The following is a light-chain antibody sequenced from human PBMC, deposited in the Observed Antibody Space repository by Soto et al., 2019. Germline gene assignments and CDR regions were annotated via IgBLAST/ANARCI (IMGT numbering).Light chain of an antibody. CDR2: DAS. CDR3: QQYGSSPET. Sequence: EIVLTQSPGTLYLSPGERATLSCRASQSVSSSYLAWYQQKPGQAPRLLIYDASSRATGIPDRFSGSGSGTDLTLTISRLEPEDFAVYYCQQYGSSPETFGQGTKVEIK. CDR1: QSVSSSY. V-gene: IGKV3-20*01. J-gene: IGKJ1*01.